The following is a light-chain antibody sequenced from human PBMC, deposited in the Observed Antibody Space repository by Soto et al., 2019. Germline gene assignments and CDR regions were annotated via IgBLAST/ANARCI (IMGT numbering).Light chain of an antibody. CDR2: RNH. CDR3: AAWDDSLRAVV. J-gene: IGLJ2*01. V-gene: IGLV1-44*01. CDR1: RSNIGTYA. Sequence: QSVLTQSPSASATPGQRVTISCSGSRSNIGTYAVNWYQQLPGTAPTLLIFRNHQRPSGVPDRFSGSKSGTSASLAISGPXXXXXXXYYCAAWDDSLRAVVFGGGTKLTVL.